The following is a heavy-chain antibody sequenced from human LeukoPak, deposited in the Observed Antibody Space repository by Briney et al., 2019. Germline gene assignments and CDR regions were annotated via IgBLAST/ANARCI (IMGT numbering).Heavy chain of an antibody. J-gene: IGHJ4*02. Sequence: SETLSLTCAVYGGSFSGYYWSWIRQPPGKGLEWIGEINHSGSTNYNPSLKSRVTISVDTSKNQFSLKLSSVTAADTAVYYCARDREVGDYFDYWGQGTLVTVSS. CDR2: INHSGST. V-gene: IGHV4-34*01. D-gene: IGHD1-26*01. CDR1: GGSFSGYY. CDR3: ARDREVGDYFDY.